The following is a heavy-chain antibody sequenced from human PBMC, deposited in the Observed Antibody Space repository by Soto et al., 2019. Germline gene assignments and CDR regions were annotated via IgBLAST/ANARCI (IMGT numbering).Heavy chain of an antibody. J-gene: IGHJ4*02. CDR3: ASHPSIAARGRYDY. D-gene: IGHD6-6*01. CDR2: IIPIFGTA. Sequence: SVKVSCKASGGTFSSYAISWVRQAPGQGLEWMGGIIPIFGTANYAQKFQGRVTITADKSTSTAYMELSSLRSEDTAVYYCASHPSIAARGRYDYWGQGTLVTVSS. CDR1: GGTFSSYA. V-gene: IGHV1-69*06.